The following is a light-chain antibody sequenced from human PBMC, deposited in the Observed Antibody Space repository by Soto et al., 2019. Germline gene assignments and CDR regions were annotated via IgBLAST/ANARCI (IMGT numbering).Light chain of an antibody. CDR3: QQYNKWPIT. J-gene: IGKJ5*01. Sequence: VVLTQSPATLPLSPEERAVVSCWASQSVNSLLAWYQHKPGQAPRLLIYRASTRATDTPDRFSGSGFGTDFALTISSLQSEDSAVYYCQQYNKWPITFGQGTRLEI. V-gene: IGKV3-15*01. CDR2: RAS. CDR1: QSVNSL.